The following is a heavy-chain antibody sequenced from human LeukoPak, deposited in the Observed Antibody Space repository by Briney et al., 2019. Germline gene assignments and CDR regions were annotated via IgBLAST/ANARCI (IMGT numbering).Heavy chain of an antibody. CDR2: ISYDGSNK. CDR1: GFTFSSYG. Sequence: GGSLRLSCAASGFTFSSYGMHWVRQAPGKGLEWVAVISYDGSNKYYADSVKGRFTISRDNSKNTLYLQMNSLRAEDTAVYYCAKGASSVIAAAGTPEWDYFDYWGQGTLVTVSS. V-gene: IGHV3-30*18. J-gene: IGHJ4*02. CDR3: AKGASSVIAAAGTPEWDYFDY. D-gene: IGHD6-13*01.